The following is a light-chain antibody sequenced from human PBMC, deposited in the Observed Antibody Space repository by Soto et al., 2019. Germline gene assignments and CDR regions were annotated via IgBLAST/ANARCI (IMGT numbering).Light chain of an antibody. J-gene: IGLJ3*02. CDR1: SSDVGGYNY. Sequence: QSALTQPASVSGSPGQSITLSCTGTSSDVGGYNYVSWYQQHPGKAPKLMLYEVSDRPSGVSNRFSGSKSGNTASLTISGLQAEDEADYYCSSYTSTSTYVFGGGTKVTVL. V-gene: IGLV2-14*01. CDR2: EVS. CDR3: SSYTSTSTYV.